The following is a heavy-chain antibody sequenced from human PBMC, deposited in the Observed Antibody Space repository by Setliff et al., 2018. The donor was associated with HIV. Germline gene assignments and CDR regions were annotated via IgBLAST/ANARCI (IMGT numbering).Heavy chain of an antibody. Sequence: PGGSLRLSCAASGFTFSSYGMHWVRQAPGKGLEWVAFIRYDGSNKYYADSVKGRFTISRDNSKNTLYLQMNSLGAEDTAVYYCAKGYCSSTSCYDYYYYGMDVWGQGTTVTVSS. CDR1: GFTFSSYG. J-gene: IGHJ6*02. CDR2: IRYDGSNK. CDR3: AKGYCSSTSCYDYYYYGMDV. V-gene: IGHV3-30*02. D-gene: IGHD2-2*01.